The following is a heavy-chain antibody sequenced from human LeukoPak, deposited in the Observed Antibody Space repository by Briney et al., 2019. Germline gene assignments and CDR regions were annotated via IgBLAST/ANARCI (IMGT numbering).Heavy chain of an antibody. CDR1: GGSISSYY. V-gene: IGHV4-59*01. CDR3: ARYGGNSGYDYYYYGMDV. CDR2: IYYSGST. J-gene: IGHJ6*02. D-gene: IGHD2-21*02. Sequence: PSETLSLTCTVSGGSISSYYWSWIRQPPGKGLEWIGYIYYSGSTNYNPSLKSRVAISVDTSKNQFSLKLSSVTAADTAVCYCARYGGNSGYDYYYYGMDVWGQGTTVTVSS.